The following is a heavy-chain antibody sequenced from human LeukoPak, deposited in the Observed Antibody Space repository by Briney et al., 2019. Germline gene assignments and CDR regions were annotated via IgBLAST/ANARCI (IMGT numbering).Heavy chain of an antibody. CDR1: GFSFSSYG. Sequence: GGSLRLSCAASGFSFSSYGIHWVRQAPGKGLEWVAVISYDGSNQYYADSVKGRFTISRDNSKNTLYLQMNSLRAEDTAVYYCAKPPEVGATVGYFDYWGQGTLVTVSS. CDR3: AKPPEVGATVGYFDY. V-gene: IGHV3-30*18. D-gene: IGHD1-26*01. J-gene: IGHJ4*02. CDR2: ISYDGSNQ.